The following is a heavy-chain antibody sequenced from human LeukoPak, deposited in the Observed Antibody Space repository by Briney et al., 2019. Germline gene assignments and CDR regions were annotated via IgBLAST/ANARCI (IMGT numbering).Heavy chain of an antibody. J-gene: IGHJ6*02. CDR3: AKDRSPNGNYYYYGMDV. CDR1: GFTFSSYG. Sequence: GGSLRLSCAASGFTFSSYGMHWVRQAPGKGLEWVAVISYDGSNKYYADSVKGRFTISRDNSKNTLYLQMNSLRAEDTAVYYCAKDRSPNGNYYYYGMDVWGQGTTVTVSS. V-gene: IGHV3-30*18. CDR2: ISYDGSNK. D-gene: IGHD1-14*01.